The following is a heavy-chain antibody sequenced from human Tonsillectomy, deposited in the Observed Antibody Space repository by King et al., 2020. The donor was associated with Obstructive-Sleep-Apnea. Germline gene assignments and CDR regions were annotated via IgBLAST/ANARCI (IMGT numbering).Heavy chain of an antibody. V-gene: IGHV3-7*03. J-gene: IGHJ5*02. Sequence: VQLVESGGGVVQPGGSLRLSCAASGFTFSSYWMGWVRQAPGKGLEGVANINEGGGERNNVGSVKGRFTISRDNAKNSLFLQMNSLRAEDTAVYYCARVGGPYGDYGVFRFDPWGQETLVTVSS. D-gene: IGHD4-17*01. CDR3: ARVGGPYGDYGVFRFDP. CDR2: INEGGGER. CDR1: GFTFSSYW.